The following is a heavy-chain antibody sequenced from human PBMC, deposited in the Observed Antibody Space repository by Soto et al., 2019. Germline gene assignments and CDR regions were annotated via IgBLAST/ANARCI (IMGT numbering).Heavy chain of an antibody. CDR2: IYYSGGT. D-gene: IGHD2-15*01. CDR1: GGSISSYY. V-gene: IGHV4-59*08. CDR3: ARQGGSYYFDY. J-gene: IGHJ4*02. Sequence: PSQTLSLTCTVSGGSISSYYWSWIRQPPGKGLEWIGYIYYSGGTNYNPSLKSRVTISVDTSKNQFSLKLSSVTAADTAVYYCARQGGSYYFDYWGQGTLVTVSS.